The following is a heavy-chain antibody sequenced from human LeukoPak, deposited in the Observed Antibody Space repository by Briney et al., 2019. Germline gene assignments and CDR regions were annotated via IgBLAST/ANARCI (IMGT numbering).Heavy chain of an antibody. V-gene: IGHV1-24*01. Sequence: GASVKVSCKVSGHILTELSMHWVRQAPGQGLEWMGAFDSEDADTIYAHKFQGRVTMTEDTSTDTAYMELSSLRSDDTAVYYCAIDLHLFRTRPDFEFWGQGTLVTVSS. CDR3: AIDLHLFRTRPDFEF. D-gene: IGHD3-10*01. CDR1: GHILTELS. CDR2: FDSEDADT. J-gene: IGHJ4*02.